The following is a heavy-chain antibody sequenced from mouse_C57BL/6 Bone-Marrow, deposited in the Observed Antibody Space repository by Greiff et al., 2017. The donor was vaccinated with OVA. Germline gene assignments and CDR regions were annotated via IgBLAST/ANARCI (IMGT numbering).Heavy chain of an antibody. CDR3: ARHRQLRLPFDY. V-gene: IGHV1-55*01. Sequence: QVQLKQSGAELVKPGASVKMSCKASGYTFTSYWITWVKQRPGQGLEWIGDIYPGSGSTNYNEKFKSKATLTVDTSSSTAYMQLSSLTSEDSAVYYCARHRQLRLPFDYWGQGTTLTVSS. D-gene: IGHD3-2*02. CDR1: GYTFTSYW. J-gene: IGHJ2*01. CDR2: IYPGSGST.